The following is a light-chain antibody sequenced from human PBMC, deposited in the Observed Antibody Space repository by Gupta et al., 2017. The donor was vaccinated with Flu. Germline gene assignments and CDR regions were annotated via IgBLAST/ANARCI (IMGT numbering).Light chain of an antibody. CDR2: AAS. J-gene: IGKJ1*01. Sequence: DIQMTQSPSSLSASVGDRVTISCRASQNVNNYLNWYQQKPGRAPKLLIYAASSLQIGVPSRFSGSGFGTEFTLTISRLQPEDYATYYCQQADSTLLTFGQGTKVEIK. V-gene: IGKV1-39*01. CDR1: QNVNNY. CDR3: QQADSTLLT.